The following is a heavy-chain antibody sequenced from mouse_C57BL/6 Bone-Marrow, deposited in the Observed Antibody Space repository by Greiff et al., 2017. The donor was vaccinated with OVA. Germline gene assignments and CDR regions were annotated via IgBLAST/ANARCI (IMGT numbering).Heavy chain of an antibody. CDR1: GFTFTDYY. J-gene: IGHJ1*03. D-gene: IGHD2-14*01. V-gene: IGHV7-3*01. Sequence: EVKLMESGGGLVQPGGSLSLSCAASGFTFTDYYMSWVRQPPGKALEWLGFIRNKANGYTTEYSASVKGRFTISRDNSESILYLRMKALRAEGSATYCCARYGTRYFDVWGTGTTVTVFS. CDR2: IRNKANGYTT. CDR3: ARYGTRYFDV.